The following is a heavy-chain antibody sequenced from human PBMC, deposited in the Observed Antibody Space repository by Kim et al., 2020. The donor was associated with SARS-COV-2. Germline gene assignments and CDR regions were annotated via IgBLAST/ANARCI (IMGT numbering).Heavy chain of an antibody. Sequence: ASVKVSCKSSGYTFTNYALYWVRQAPGQRLEWMGWVSAGSGNTKYSQKLQDRLTITRDTSARTAYMELTSLRSEDTGIYYRATLVGAAGDFDYWGQGTLVTVSS. J-gene: IGHJ4*02. CDR3: ATLVGAAGDFDY. D-gene: IGHD6-13*01. V-gene: IGHV1-3*01. CDR1: GYTFTNYA. CDR2: VSAGSGNT.